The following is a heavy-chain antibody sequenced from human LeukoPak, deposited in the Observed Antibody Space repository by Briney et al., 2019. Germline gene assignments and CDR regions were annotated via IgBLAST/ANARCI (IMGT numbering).Heavy chain of an antibody. J-gene: IGHJ4*02. Sequence: PGGSLRLSCAASGFTFSSYSMNWVRQAPGKGLEWVSYISSSSGTIYYADSVKGRFTISRDDSKNTLYLQMNSLRAEDTAVYYCARDISTGGYPFDYWGQGTPVTVSS. D-gene: IGHD3-3*02. CDR2: ISSSSGTI. V-gene: IGHV3-48*01. CDR1: GFTFSSYS. CDR3: ARDISTGGYPFDY.